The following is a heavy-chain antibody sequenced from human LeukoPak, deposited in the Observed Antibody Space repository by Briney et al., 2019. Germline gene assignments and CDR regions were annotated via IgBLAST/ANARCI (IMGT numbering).Heavy chain of an antibody. Sequence: GGSLRLSCAASGFTFDDYAMHWVRQAPGKGLEWVSGISWNSGSIGYADSVKGRFTISRDNAKNSLYLQMNSLRAEDTAVYYCARDPIVVVPAANPNFDYWGQGALVTVSS. CDR2: ISWNSGSI. CDR3: ARDPIVVVPAANPNFDY. J-gene: IGHJ4*02. CDR1: GFTFDDYA. V-gene: IGHV3-9*01. D-gene: IGHD2-2*01.